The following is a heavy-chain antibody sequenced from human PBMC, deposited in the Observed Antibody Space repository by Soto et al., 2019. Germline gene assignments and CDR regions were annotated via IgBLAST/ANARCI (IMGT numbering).Heavy chain of an antibody. CDR1: GYTFTSYG. J-gene: IGHJ2*01. V-gene: IGHV1-18*01. CDR2: ISAYNGNT. D-gene: IGHD6-6*01. CDR3: ARYIEPYSSPSSGYWYFDL. Sequence: ASVKVSCKASGYTFTSYGISWVRQAPGQGLEWMGWISAYNGNTNYAQKLQGRVTMTTDTSTSTAYMELRSLRSDDTAAYYCARYIEPYSSPSSGYWYFDLWGRGTLVTVSS.